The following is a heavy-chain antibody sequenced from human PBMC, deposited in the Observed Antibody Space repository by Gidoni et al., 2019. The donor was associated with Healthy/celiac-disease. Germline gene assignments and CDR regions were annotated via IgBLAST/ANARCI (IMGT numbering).Heavy chain of an antibody. CDR1: GFTFSDNY. CDR3: ARIQLWKYYFDY. Sequence: QVQLVESGGGLVTPGGSLRLSCAASGFTFSDNYMSWIRQVPGKGLGWVSYISSSGSTIYYADSVKGRFTISRDNAKNSLYLQMNSLRAEDTAVYYCARIQLWKYYFDYWGQGTLVTVSS. D-gene: IGHD5-18*01. CDR2: ISSSGSTI. J-gene: IGHJ4*02. V-gene: IGHV3-11*01.